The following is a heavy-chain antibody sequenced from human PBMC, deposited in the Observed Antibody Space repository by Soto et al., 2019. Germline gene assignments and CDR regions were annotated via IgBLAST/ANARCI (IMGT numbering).Heavy chain of an antibody. V-gene: IGHV1-18*01. CDR1: GYTFTSYG. J-gene: IGHJ5*02. D-gene: IGHD3-10*01. Sequence: ASVKVSCKASGYTFTSYGISWVRQAPGQGLEWMGWISAYNGNTNYAQKLQGRVTMTTDTSTSTAYMELRSLRSDDTAVYYCARDHAAPPIEHYRNPNWFDPWGQGTLVTVSS. CDR2: ISAYNGNT. CDR3: ARDHAAPPIEHYRNPNWFDP.